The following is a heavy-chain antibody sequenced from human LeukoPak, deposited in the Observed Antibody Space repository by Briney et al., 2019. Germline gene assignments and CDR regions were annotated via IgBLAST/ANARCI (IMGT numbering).Heavy chain of an antibody. CDR3: AKDKGEDTASPGAFDI. CDR1: GFTFDDYA. V-gene: IGHV3-9*01. J-gene: IGHJ3*02. Sequence: GGSLRLSCAASGFTFDDYAMHWVRQAPGEGLEWVSGISWNSGSIGYADSVKGRFTISRDNAKNSLYLQMNSLRTEDTALYYCAKDKGEDTASPGAFDIWGQGTMVTVSS. D-gene: IGHD2-21*01. CDR2: ISWNSGSI.